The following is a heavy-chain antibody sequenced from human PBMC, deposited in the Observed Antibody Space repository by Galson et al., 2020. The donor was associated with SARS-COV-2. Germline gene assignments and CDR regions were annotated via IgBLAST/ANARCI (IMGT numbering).Heavy chain of an antibody. V-gene: IGHV1-8*01. D-gene: IGHD2-15*01. CDR1: GYTLTNHD. CDR2: MNPHRGNT. CDR3: ARGKGRTLRISVVVVAESCYFDY. Sequence: SENVPCQPSGYTLTNHDIKRLRQATGPGLEWLGWMNPHRGNTGHAQKFHRRDTMPRNTTISKAYMQLSSQRSEGTAVYYCARGKGRTLRISVVVVAESCYFDYGGEGTLVIVSS. J-gene: IGHJ4*02.